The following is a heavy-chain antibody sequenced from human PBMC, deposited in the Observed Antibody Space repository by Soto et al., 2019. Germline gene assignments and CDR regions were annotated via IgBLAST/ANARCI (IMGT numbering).Heavy chain of an antibody. J-gene: IGHJ4*02. D-gene: IGHD1-1*01. CDR1: GYTFTNYA. Sequence: QVQLVQSGAEEKKPGDSVKVSCKASGYTFTNYAIHWVRQAPEQGLEWMGWINAGNDNTKYSQKFQGRVTITRDTSASTAYMELSSLKSEDTAVYYCARDYTATTGHPDYWGQGTLVTVSS. V-gene: IGHV1-3*05. CDR3: ARDYTATTGHPDY. CDR2: INAGNDNT.